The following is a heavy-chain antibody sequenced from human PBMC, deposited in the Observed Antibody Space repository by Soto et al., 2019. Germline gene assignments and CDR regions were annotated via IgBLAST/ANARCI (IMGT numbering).Heavy chain of an antibody. CDR3: ASXDDPGIAVAGNYWYFDL. CDR2: IYYSGST. D-gene: IGHD6-19*01. J-gene: IGHJ2*01. Sequence: SETLSLTCTVSGGSISSSSYYWGWIRQPPGKGLEWIGSIYYSGSTYYNPSLKSRVTISVDTSKNQFSLKLSSVTAADTAVYYCASXDDPGIAVAGNYWYFDLWGRGTLVTVSS. CDR1: GGSISSSSYY. V-gene: IGHV4-39*01.